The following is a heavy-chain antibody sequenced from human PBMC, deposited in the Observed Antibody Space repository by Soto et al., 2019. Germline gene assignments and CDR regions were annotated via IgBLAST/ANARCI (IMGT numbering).Heavy chain of an antibody. Sequence: HLGGSLRLSCAASGFTFSSYAMHWVRQAPGKGLEWVAVISYDGSNKYYADSVKGRFTISRDNSKNTLYLQMNSLRAEDTAVYYCARDPNYYGSGSFEFDPWGQGTLVTVSS. CDR2: ISYDGSNK. V-gene: IGHV3-30-3*01. CDR1: GFTFSSYA. CDR3: ARDPNYYGSGSFEFDP. D-gene: IGHD3-10*01. J-gene: IGHJ5*02.